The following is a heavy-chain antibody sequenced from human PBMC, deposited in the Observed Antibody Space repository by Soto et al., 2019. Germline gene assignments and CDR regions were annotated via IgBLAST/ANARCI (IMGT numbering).Heavy chain of an antibody. Sequence: QVQLVQSGAEVMKPGASVKVSCRTSGYTFSGFYIHWVRQAPGQELESMGWIYPDSGGTDYAQKFQGRVTMTRDTANSTASMELRRLRSDDTAVYYCRVTGVSEVDYWGQGTLVTVSS. J-gene: IGHJ4*02. CDR1: GYTFSGFY. V-gene: IGHV1-2*02. D-gene: IGHD2-8*01. CDR2: IYPDSGGT. CDR3: RVTGVSEVDY.